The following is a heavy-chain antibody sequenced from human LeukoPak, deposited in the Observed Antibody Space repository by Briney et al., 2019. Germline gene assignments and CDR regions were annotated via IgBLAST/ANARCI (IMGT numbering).Heavy chain of an antibody. J-gene: IGHJ4*02. CDR1: GFTFSDYY. CDR2: IRSSGTTI. CDR3: ARDRGAVTDVFDY. V-gene: IGHV3-11*04. Sequence: KPGGSLRLSCVASGFTFSDYYMSWIRQAPGKGLEWVSYIRSSGTTIHYADSVKGRFTISRDNAKNSLCLQMNSLRAEDTAVYYCARDRGAVTDVFDYWGQGTLVTVSS. D-gene: IGHD6-19*01.